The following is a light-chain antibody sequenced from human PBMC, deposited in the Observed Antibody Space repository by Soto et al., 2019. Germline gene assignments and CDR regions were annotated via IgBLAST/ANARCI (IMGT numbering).Light chain of an antibody. CDR2: GVS. Sequence: LTQPASVSGSPGQSITISCTGTSSDVGRYNYVSCYQQFPGKAPKLIVYGVSNRPSGVSNRFSGSKSGNTASLTISGLQAEDEADYYCNSYASIGDVFGTGTMVTVL. CDR3: NSYASIGDV. V-gene: IGLV2-14*03. CDR1: SSDVGRYNY. J-gene: IGLJ1*01.